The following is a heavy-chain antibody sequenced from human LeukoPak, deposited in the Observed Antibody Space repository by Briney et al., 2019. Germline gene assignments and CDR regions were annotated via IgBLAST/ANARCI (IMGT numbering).Heavy chain of an antibody. Sequence: SGTLSLTCTVSGGSISSYYWSWIRQPPGKGLEWIGYIYYSGSTNYNPSLKSRVTISVDTSKNQFSLKLSSLTAADTAVYYCARRGANSGSYSHFDLWGRGTLVTVSS. CDR3: ARRGANSGSYSHFDL. CDR2: IYYSGST. V-gene: IGHV4-59*01. J-gene: IGHJ2*01. D-gene: IGHD1-26*01. CDR1: GGSISSYY.